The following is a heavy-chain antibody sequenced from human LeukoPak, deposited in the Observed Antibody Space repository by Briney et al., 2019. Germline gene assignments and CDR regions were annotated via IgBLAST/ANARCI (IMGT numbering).Heavy chain of an antibody. CDR3: ARGGSTTTYHCFYYMDV. D-gene: IGHD2/OR15-2a*01. CDR2: IYLTGST. CDR1: GYSISNGYY. J-gene: IGHJ6*03. Sequence: SETLSLTCTVSGYSISNGYYWVWIRQPPGKGLEWIGSIYLTGSTYYNPSLKSRVTISMDTSNNQLSLNLSSVNAADTAVYYCARGGSTTTYHCFYYMDVWGKGTTVTVSS. V-gene: IGHV4-38-2*02.